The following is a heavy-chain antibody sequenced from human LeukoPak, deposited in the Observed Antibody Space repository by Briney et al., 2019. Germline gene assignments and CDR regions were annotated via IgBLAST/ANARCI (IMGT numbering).Heavy chain of an antibody. Sequence: GGSLRLSCAASGFTFSGYSMNWVRQAPGKGLGWVSSISSSSSYIYYADSVKGRFTISRDNAKRSLSLQMNSLRADDTAVYYCARGAYSGYDYRFDPWGQGTLVTVSS. CDR2: ISSSSSYI. V-gene: IGHV3-21*01. J-gene: IGHJ5*02. CDR3: ARGAYSGYDYRFDP. D-gene: IGHD5-12*01. CDR1: GFTFSGYS.